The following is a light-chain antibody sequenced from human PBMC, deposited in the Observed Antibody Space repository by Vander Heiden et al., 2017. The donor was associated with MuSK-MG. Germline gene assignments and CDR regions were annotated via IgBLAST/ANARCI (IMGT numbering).Light chain of an antibody. CDR2: FNN. Sequence: QSVLTQPPSASGPPGQRVTMSCSGGSSNIGSNTVSWYQQFPGKAPNLLIYFNNQRPSGVPDRFSGSKSGTSASLAISGLQSEDEADYYCASWDDSLNGVVFGGGTKLTVL. CDR1: SSNIGSNT. J-gene: IGLJ3*02. CDR3: ASWDDSLNGVV. V-gene: IGLV1-44*01.